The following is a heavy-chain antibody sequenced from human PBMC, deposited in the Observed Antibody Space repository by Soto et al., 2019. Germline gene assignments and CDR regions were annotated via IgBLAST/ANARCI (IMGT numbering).Heavy chain of an antibody. J-gene: IGHJ3*02. CDR3: ARDFTSIVVVPAAADAFDI. CDR1: GFTFSSYS. CDR2: ISSSSSYI. D-gene: IGHD2-2*01. Sequence: GGSLRLSCAASGFTFSSYSMNWVRQAPGKGLEWVSSISSSSSYIYYADSVKGRFTISRDNAKNSLYLQMNRLRAEDTAVYYCARDFTSIVVVPAAADAFDIWGQGTMVTVSS. V-gene: IGHV3-21*01.